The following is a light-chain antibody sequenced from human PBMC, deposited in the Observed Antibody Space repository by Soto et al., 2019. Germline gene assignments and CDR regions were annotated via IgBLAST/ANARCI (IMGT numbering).Light chain of an antibody. CDR3: QQYSSTTWT. J-gene: IGKJ1*01. CDR2: WAS. CDR1: QSVLYSSNNKNY. V-gene: IGKV4-1*01. Sequence: DNVLPHSPDSLAVSLGARATINCKSSQSVLYSSNNKNYLAWYQQKLGQPPKLLIYWASTRESGVPDRFSGSGSGTDFTLTISSLQAEDVAVYYCQQYSSTTWTFGQGTKVDI.